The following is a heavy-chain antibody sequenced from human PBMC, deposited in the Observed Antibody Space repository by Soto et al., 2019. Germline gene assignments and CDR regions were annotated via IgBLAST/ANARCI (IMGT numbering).Heavy chain of an antibody. CDR3: AKDDRYYYGSGSYYNDGMDV. D-gene: IGHD3-10*01. Sequence: PGGSLRLSCAASGFTFSSYGMHWVRQAPGKGLEWVAVISYDGSNKYYADSVKGRFTISRDNSKNTLYLQMNSLRAEDTAVYYCAKDDRYYYGSGSYYNDGMDVWDQGTTVTVSS. V-gene: IGHV3-30*18. CDR1: GFTFSSYG. CDR2: ISYDGSNK. J-gene: IGHJ6*02.